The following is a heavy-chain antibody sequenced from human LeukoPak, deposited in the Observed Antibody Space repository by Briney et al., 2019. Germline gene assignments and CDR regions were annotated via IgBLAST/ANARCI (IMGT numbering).Heavy chain of an antibody. J-gene: IGHJ4*02. CDR1: GFTFSNAW. D-gene: IGHD3-9*01. CDR3: TTLLGPYYDILTGYYKYSFDY. Sequence: GGSLRLSCAASGFTFSNAWMNWVRQAPGKGLEWVGRIKSKTDGGTTDYAAPVKGRFTISRDDSKNTLYLQMSSLQTEDTAVYYCTTLLGPYYDILTGYYKYSFDYWGQGTLVTVSS. V-gene: IGHV3-15*01. CDR2: IKSKTDGGTT.